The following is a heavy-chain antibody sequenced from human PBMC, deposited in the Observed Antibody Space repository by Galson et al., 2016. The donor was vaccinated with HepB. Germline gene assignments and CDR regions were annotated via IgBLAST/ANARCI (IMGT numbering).Heavy chain of an antibody. D-gene: IGHD5-24*01. V-gene: IGHV5-51*01. Sequence: QSGAEVKKAGESLKIPCQASGYTLTNYWIGWVRQLPGKGLEWMGLIRPGFSTTYHSPSLQGQVTISADKSLKIAYLQWSSLRASDNGFYFCASARDGKFFFDYWAQGTLVTVSS. CDR2: IRPGFSTT. CDR1: GYTLTNYW. J-gene: IGHJ4*02. CDR3: ASARDGKFFFDY.